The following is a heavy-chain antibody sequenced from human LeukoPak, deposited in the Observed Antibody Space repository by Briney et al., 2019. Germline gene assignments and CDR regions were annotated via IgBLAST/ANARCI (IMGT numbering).Heavy chain of an antibody. CDR2: INHSGST. CDR1: GGSFSGYY. Sequence: SETLSLTCAVYGGSFSGYYWSWIRQPPGKGLEWIGEINHSGSTNYNPSLKSRVTISVGTSKNQFSLKLSSVTAADTAVYYCARWSGSGSYYQGPDYWGQGTLVTVSS. V-gene: IGHV4-34*01. J-gene: IGHJ4*02. CDR3: ARWSGSGSYYQGPDY. D-gene: IGHD3-10*01.